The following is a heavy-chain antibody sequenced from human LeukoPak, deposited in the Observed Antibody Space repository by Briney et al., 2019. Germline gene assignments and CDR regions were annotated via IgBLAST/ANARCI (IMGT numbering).Heavy chain of an antibody. J-gene: IGHJ4*02. CDR2: INSDGTST. V-gene: IGHV3-74*01. D-gene: IGHD1-1*01. CDR1: GFTFSNYW. Sequence: AGGSLRLSCAASGFTFSNYWMHWVRQAPGKGLVWVSRINSDGTSTTYADSVKGRFTISRDNAKNTLYLQMNSLGAEDMAVYYCARHNGNWNFGYWGQGTLVTVSS. CDR3: ARHNGNWNFGY.